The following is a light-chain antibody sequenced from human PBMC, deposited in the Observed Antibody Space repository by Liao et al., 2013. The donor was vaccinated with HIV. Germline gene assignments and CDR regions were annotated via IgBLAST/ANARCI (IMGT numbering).Light chain of an antibody. Sequence: SYELTQPPLRVSGPTGRRPGLPVGETNIGSENVHWYQQKAGQAPVLVIYYDHVRPSRIPERFSGSNSGNTATLTISRVEAGDEADYYCQVWDSSRDPHYVFGLGTKVTVL. CDR1: NIGSEN. J-gene: IGLJ1*01. V-gene: IGLV3-21*01. CDR3: QVWDSSRDPHYV. CDR2: YDH.